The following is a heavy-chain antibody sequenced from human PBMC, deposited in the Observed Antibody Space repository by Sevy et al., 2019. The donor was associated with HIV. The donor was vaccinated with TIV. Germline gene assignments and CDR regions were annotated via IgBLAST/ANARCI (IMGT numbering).Heavy chain of an antibody. CDR2: IWYDGSNK. CDR1: GFTFSSYG. Sequence: GGSLRLSCAASGFTFSSYGMHWVRQAPGKGLEWVAVIWYDGSNKYYADSVKGRFTISRDNSKNTLYLQMNSLRAEDTAVYYCVRDAAYIVVVPAAGYYGMDVWGQGTTVTVSS. CDR3: VRDAAYIVVVPAAGYYGMDV. D-gene: IGHD2-2*01. J-gene: IGHJ6*02. V-gene: IGHV3-33*01.